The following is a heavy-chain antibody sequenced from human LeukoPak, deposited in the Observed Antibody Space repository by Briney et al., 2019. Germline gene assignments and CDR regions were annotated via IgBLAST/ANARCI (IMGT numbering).Heavy chain of an antibody. D-gene: IGHD2-2*01. CDR1: GGTFSSYA. J-gene: IGHJ6*03. V-gene: IGHV1-69*01. Sequence: SVKVSCKASGGTFSSYAISWVRQAPGQGPEWMGGIIPIFGTANYAQKFQGRVTITADESTSTAYMELSSLRSEDTAVYYCARGSWGPYCSSTSCYGWDYYYYYMDVWGKGTTVTVSS. CDR2: IIPIFGTA. CDR3: ARGSWGPYCSSTSCYGWDYYYYYMDV.